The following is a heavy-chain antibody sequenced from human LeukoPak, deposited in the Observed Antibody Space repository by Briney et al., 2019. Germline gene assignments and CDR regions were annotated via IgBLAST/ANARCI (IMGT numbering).Heavy chain of an antibody. Sequence: GGSLRLSCAASGFTFNRFWMHRVRQAPGKGLVWVSRIISDGSSTNYADSAKGRFTISRDNAKNTLYLQMNSLRAEDTALYYCAREDVDITVATSGAFDIWGQGTMVTVSS. J-gene: IGHJ3*02. CDR3: AREDVDITVATSGAFDI. D-gene: IGHD6-19*01. V-gene: IGHV3-74*01. CDR2: IISDGSST. CDR1: GFTFNRFW.